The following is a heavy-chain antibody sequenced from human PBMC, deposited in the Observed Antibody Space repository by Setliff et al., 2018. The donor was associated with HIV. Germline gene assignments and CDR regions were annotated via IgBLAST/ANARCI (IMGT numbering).Heavy chain of an antibody. V-gene: IGHV4-39*01. D-gene: IGHD2-15*01. Sequence: PSETLSLTCSVSGDSVSSRSYYWGWIRQSPGKGLEWIGSIYFNGITHDNPSLKSRVTTSVDTSKNQFSLKLSSVTAADTAIYYCARTPQEVVVVAATRPYYYYYMDVWGKGTTVTVSS. CDR3: ARTPQEVVVVAATRPYYYYYMDV. CDR2: IYFNGIT. CDR1: GDSVSSRSYY. J-gene: IGHJ6*03.